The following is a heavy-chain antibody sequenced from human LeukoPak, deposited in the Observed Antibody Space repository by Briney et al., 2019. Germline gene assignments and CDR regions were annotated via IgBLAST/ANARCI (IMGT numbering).Heavy chain of an antibody. D-gene: IGHD3-3*01. V-gene: IGHV3-23*01. J-gene: IGHJ6*03. CDR1: GFTFSSYA. Sequence: GGSLRLSCAASGFTFSSYAMSWVRQAPGKGLEWVSAISGSGGSTYYADSVKGRFTISRDNSKNTLYLQMNSLRAEDTAVYYCAKANYDFWSGYGDYYYYYMDVWGKGTTVTVSS. CDR3: AKANYDFWSGYGDYYYYYMDV. CDR2: ISGSGGST.